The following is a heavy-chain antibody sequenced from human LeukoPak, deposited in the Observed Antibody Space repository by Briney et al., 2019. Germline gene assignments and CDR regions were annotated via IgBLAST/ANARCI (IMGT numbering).Heavy chain of an antibody. Sequence: ASVKVSCKASGYTFTSYDINWVRQATGQGLEWMGWMNPNSGNTGYAQKFQGRVTMTRDTSISTAYMELSRLRSDDTAVYYCARDRRLLWFGELSYWGQGTLVTVSS. D-gene: IGHD3-10*01. CDR2: MNPNSGNT. CDR1: GYTFTSYD. J-gene: IGHJ4*02. CDR3: ARDRRLLWFGELSY. V-gene: IGHV1-8*01.